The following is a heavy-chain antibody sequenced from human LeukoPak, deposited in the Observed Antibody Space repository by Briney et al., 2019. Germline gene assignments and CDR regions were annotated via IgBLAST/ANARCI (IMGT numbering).Heavy chain of an antibody. CDR1: GFTFNTYW. CDR3: TRGRSPVPTVTTPGLFDC. V-gene: IGHV3-74*01. Sequence: GGSLRLSCATSGFTFNTYWMHWVRQAPGKGLVWVARITGDGGGTSYADSVKGRFAISRDNAKNTLYPQMNSLRAEDTAVYYCTRGRSPVPTVTTPGLFDCWGQGTLVTVSS. D-gene: IGHD4-17*01. CDR2: ITGDGGGT. J-gene: IGHJ4*02.